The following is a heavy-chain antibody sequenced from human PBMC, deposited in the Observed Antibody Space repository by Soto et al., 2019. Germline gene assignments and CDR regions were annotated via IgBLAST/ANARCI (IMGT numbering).Heavy chain of an antibody. CDR1: GGSFSGYY. J-gene: IGHJ4*02. Sequence: SETLSLTCAVYGGSFSGYYWSWIRQPPGKGLEWIGYVNHSGSTNYNPSLKSRVTMSVDTSKNQFSLKLSSVTAADKAVYYCARQISSYGYVYNFDYWGPGTLVTVSP. V-gene: IGHV4-34*01. CDR3: ARQISSYGYVYNFDY. D-gene: IGHD5-18*01. CDR2: VNHSGST.